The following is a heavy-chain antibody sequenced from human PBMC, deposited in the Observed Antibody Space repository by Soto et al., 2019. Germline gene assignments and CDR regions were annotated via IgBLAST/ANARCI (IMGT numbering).Heavy chain of an antibody. V-gene: IGHV1-18*04. CDR2: ISDYNGNT. D-gene: IGHD3-10*01. CDR1: GYTFISYG. J-gene: IGHJ3*02. CDR3: AIDFVPGRMVRVVSDFEI. Sequence: QVQLVQSGAEVKKPGASVKVSCKASGYTFISYGISWVRQAPGQGLEWMGWISDYNGNTNYAQKVQARVTMTTDTSTSTDYMELKSLRSDDTAVYSCAIDFVPGRMVRVVSDFEIWGQGTMVTGSS.